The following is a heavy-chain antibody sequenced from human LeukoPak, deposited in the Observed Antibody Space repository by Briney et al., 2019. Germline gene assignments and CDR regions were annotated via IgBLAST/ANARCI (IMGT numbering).Heavy chain of an antibody. V-gene: IGHV4-59*01. CDR1: GGSISSYY. J-gene: IGHJ6*02. Sequence: PSETLSLTCIVSGGSISSYYWSWIRQPPGKGLEWIGYIYDSGSTNYNPSLKSRVTISVDTSKNQFSLKLSSVAAADTAVYYCARDFRRGYHYYYYYGMDVWGQGTTVTVSS. CDR2: IYDSGST. D-gene: IGHD3-3*01. CDR3: ARDFRRGYHYYYYYGMDV.